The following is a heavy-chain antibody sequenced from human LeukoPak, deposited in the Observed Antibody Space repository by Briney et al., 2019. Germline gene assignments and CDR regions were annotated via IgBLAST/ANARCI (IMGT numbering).Heavy chain of an antibody. CDR3: ARGVGAYCSSTSCYLSLFDY. CDR1: GYTFTSYG. D-gene: IGHD2-2*01. Sequence: GASVKVSCKASGYTFTSYGISWVRQAPGQGLEWRGWISAYNGNTNYARKLQGRVTMTTDTSTSTAYMELRSLRSDDTAVYYCARGVGAYCSSTSCYLSLFDYWGQGTLVTVSS. J-gene: IGHJ4*02. CDR2: ISAYNGNT. V-gene: IGHV1-18*01.